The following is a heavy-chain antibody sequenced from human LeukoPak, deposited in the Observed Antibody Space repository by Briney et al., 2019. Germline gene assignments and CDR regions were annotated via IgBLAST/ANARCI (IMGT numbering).Heavy chain of an antibody. CDR1: GGSISSYY. CDR2: IYTSGST. Sequence: PLETLSLTCTVSGGSISSYYWSWIRQPAGKGLEWIGRIYTSGSTNYNPSLKSRVTMSVDTSKNQFSLKLSSVTAADTAVYYCARDRVSYYGSGSYFNWFDPWGQGTLVTVSS. D-gene: IGHD3-10*01. J-gene: IGHJ5*02. V-gene: IGHV4-4*07. CDR3: ARDRVSYYGSGSYFNWFDP.